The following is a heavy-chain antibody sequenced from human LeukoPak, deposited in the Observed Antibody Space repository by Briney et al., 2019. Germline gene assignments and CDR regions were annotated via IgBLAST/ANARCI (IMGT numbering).Heavy chain of an antibody. J-gene: IGHJ4*02. CDR1: GGSLSDYY. CDR2: INHSGST. CDR3: ARGTLVVPVVRFRSLGSFDQ. D-gene: IGHD2-2*01. V-gene: IGHV4-34*01. Sequence: SETLSLPCAVYGGSLSDYYWRWIRQPPGGGRVWIGEINHSGSTNYNASLRSRVTISVDTSKNQFSLKLSSVTAADTAVYYCARGTLVVPVVRFRSLGSFDQWGQGTLVTVSS.